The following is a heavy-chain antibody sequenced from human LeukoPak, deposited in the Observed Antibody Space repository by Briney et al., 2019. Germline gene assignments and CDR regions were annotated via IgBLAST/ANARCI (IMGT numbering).Heavy chain of an antibody. Sequence: ASVKVSCKASGYTFTGYYMHWVRQAPGQGLEWMGRINPNNGATNYAQKFQGRVTITADESTSTAYMEPSSLRSEDTAVYYCARDTAYCGGDCYGDSAWYFDLWGRGTLVTVSS. J-gene: IGHJ2*01. CDR1: GYTFTGYY. D-gene: IGHD2-21*02. CDR3: ARDTAYCGGDCYGDSAWYFDL. CDR2: INPNNGAT. V-gene: IGHV1-2*06.